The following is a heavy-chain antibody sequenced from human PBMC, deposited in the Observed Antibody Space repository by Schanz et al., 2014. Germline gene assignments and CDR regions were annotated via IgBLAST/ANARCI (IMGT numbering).Heavy chain of an antibody. V-gene: IGHV1-69*04. D-gene: IGHD2-21*01. J-gene: IGHJ4*02. Sequence: QVQLVQSGAEVKKPGASVKVSCKASGYTFISYGIKWVRQAPGQGLEWMGRIIPILGIANYAQRFQGRVSITADTSTTTAYMELSGLRSEDTAVYYCARDRLECGAECYSVEVFEIWGQGTLVIVSS. CDR1: GYTFISYG. CDR3: ARDRLECGAECYSVEVFEI. CDR2: IIPILGIA.